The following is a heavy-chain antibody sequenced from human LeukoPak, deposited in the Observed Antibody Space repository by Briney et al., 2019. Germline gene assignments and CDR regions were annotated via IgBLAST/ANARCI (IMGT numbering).Heavy chain of an antibody. CDR1: GFTFSSYA. V-gene: IGHV3-23*01. J-gene: IGHJ5*02. D-gene: IGHD3-3*01. CDR3: AKGSTTPTYYDFWSGYIGEMGRPNWFDP. Sequence: GGSLRLSCAASGFTFSSYAMHWVRQAPGKGLEWVSAISGSGGSTYYADSVKGRFTISRDNSKNTLYLQMNSLRAEDTAVYYCAKGSTTPTYYDFWSGYIGEMGRPNWFDPWGQGTLVTVSS. CDR2: ISGSGGST.